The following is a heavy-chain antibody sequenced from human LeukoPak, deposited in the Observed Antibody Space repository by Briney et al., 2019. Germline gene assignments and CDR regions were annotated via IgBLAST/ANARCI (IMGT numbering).Heavy chain of an antibody. CDR1: GYTFTSYG. D-gene: IGHD3-10*01. Sequence: GASVKVSCKASGYTFTSYGISWVRQAPGQGLEWMGWISAYNGNTNYAQKLQGRVTMTTDTPTSTAYMELRSLRSDDTAVYYCARGVSMYYYGSGSYYWGQGTLVTVSS. V-gene: IGHV1-18*01. J-gene: IGHJ4*02. CDR2: ISAYNGNT. CDR3: ARGVSMYYYGSGSYY.